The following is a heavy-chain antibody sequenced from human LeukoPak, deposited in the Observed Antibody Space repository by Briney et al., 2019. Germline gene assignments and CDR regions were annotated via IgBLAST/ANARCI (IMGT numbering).Heavy chain of an antibody. CDR3: ARVVGATTGRKDY. CDR2: IYYSGST. D-gene: IGHD1-26*01. Sequence: SETLSLTCTVSGGSISSYYWSWIRQPPGKGLEWIGYIYYSGSTNYNPSLKSRVTISVDTSKNQFSLKLSSVTAADTAVYYCARVVGATTGRKDYWGQGTLVTVSS. V-gene: IGHV4-59*01. CDR1: GGSISSYY. J-gene: IGHJ4*02.